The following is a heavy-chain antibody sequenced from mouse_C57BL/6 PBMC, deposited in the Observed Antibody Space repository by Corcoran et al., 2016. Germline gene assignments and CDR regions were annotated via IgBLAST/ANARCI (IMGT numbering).Heavy chain of an antibody. V-gene: IGHV9-3*01. CDR1: GYTFTTYG. CDR2: INTYSGVP. Sequence: QIQLVQSGPELKKPGETVKISCKASGYTFTTYGMSWVKQAPGKGLKWMGWINTYSGVPTYADDFKGRFAFSLETSASTAYLQINNPKNEDTATYFCARWDAGSSILYAVDYWGQGTSVTVSA. CDR3: ARWDAGSSILYAVDY. D-gene: IGHD1-1*01. J-gene: IGHJ4*01.